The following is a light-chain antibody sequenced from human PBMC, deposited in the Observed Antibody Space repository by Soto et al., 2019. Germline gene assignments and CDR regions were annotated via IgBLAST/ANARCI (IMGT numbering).Light chain of an antibody. Sequence: AIQMTQSPSSLSASVGDRVTITCRASQAIRNDLGWYQQKPGKAPKLLIYGASSLQSGVPSRFGGSGSGTDFTLTISSLQPEDFATYYCLQDYIYPLTFGGGTKVEI. J-gene: IGKJ4*01. CDR1: QAIRND. CDR3: LQDYIYPLT. V-gene: IGKV1-6*01. CDR2: GAS.